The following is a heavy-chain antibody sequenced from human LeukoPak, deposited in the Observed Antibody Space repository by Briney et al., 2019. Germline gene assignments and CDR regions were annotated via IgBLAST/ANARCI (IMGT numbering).Heavy chain of an antibody. D-gene: IGHD3-22*01. CDR3: ARVSHYYDSSGYYYVRAFDI. Sequence: SETLSLTCTVSGGSISSYYWSWIRQPAGKGLDWIGRISTSGSTNYNPSLKSRVTMSVDTSNNQFSLKLSSVTAADTAVYYCARVSHYYDSSGYYYVRAFDIWGQGTMVTVSS. V-gene: IGHV4-4*07. J-gene: IGHJ3*02. CDR2: ISTSGST. CDR1: GGSISSYY.